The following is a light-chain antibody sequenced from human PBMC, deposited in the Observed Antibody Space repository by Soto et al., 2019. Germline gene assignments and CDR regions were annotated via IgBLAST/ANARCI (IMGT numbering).Light chain of an antibody. CDR3: QQYNSYST. CDR1: QSISSW. CDR2: DAS. V-gene: IGKV1-5*01. Sequence: DIQMTQSPSTLSASVGDSVTLTCRASQSISSWLAWYQQKPGKAPKLLIYDASSLESGVPSRFSGSGSGTEFTLTISSLQPDDFATYYCQQYNSYSTFGQGTKVDI. J-gene: IGKJ1*01.